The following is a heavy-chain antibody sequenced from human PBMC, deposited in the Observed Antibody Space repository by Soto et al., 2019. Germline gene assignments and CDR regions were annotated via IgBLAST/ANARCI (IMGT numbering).Heavy chain of an antibody. CDR1: GFTFSSYA. CDR3: AKDVRVVVVRLGGFDY. D-gene: IGHD3-22*01. J-gene: IGHJ4*02. CDR2: ISGSGGST. Sequence: PGGSLRLSCAASGFTFSSYAMSWVRQAPGKGLEWVSAISGSGGSTYYADSVKGRFTISRDNSKNTLYLQMNSLRAEDTAVYYCAKDVRVVVVRLGGFDYWGQGTLVTVSS. V-gene: IGHV3-23*01.